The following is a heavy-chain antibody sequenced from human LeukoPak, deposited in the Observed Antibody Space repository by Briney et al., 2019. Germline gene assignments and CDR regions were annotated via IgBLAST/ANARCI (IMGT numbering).Heavy chain of an antibody. D-gene: IGHD6-13*01. Sequence: GGSLRLSCAASGFPFDDGMTWVRQAPGKGLEWVSGINWNGGSTGYADSVKGRFTISRDNAKNSLCLQMNSLRAEDTAVYYCARSLRRIAAAGIGYYFDYWGQGTLVTVSS. CDR1: GFPFDDG. CDR2: INWNGGST. V-gene: IGHV3-20*04. CDR3: ARSLRRIAAAGIGYYFDY. J-gene: IGHJ4*02.